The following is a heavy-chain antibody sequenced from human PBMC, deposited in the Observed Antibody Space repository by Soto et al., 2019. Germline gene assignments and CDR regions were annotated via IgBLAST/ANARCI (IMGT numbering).Heavy chain of an antibody. Sequence: EPLEIYVDTARSKFTTDWKSGVRQMAGKGLEWMGIIYPGDSETRYNPSFQGHVTISADKSNTTTYLQWSSLKASDTATYYCARHLGVAVAGTRWYIDLWGRGT. CDR1: RSKFTTDW. CDR3: ARHLGVAVAGTRWYIDL. V-gene: IGHV5-51*01. J-gene: IGHJ2*01. CDR2: IYPGDSET. D-gene: IGHD6-19*01.